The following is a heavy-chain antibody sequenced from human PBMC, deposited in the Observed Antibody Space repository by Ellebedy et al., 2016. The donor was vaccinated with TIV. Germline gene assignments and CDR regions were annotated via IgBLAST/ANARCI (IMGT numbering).Heavy chain of an antibody. CDR2: IYYSGST. CDR1: GGSISSGDYY. V-gene: IGHV4-30-4*01. CDR3: ARGEKDTVPFDY. Sequence: SETLSLXXTVSGGSISSGDYYWSWIRQPPGKGLEWIGYIYYSGSTYYNPSLKSRVTISVDTSKNQFSLKLSSVTAADTAVYYCARGEKDTVPFDYWGQGTLVTVSS. D-gene: IGHD5-18*01. J-gene: IGHJ4*02.